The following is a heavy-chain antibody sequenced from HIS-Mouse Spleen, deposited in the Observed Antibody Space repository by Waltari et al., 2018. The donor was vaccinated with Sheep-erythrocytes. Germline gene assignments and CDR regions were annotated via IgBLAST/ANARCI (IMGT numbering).Heavy chain of an antibody. CDR2: IYYSGST. V-gene: IGHV4-39*02. CDR1: AAPISSSSYD. D-gene: IGHD7-27*01. Sequence: QLQLQESGPGLVKPSATLSLTCTVSAAPISSSSYDWGWIRQPPGKGLEWIGSIYYSGSTYYNPSLKSRVTISVDTSKNQFSLKLSSVTAADTAVYYCARDTNWGGDAFDIWGQGTMVTVSS. CDR3: ARDTNWGGDAFDI. J-gene: IGHJ3*02.